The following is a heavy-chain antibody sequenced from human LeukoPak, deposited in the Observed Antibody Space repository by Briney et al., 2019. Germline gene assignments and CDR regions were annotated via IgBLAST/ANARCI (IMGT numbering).Heavy chain of an antibody. CDR3: AKDRYDSPGAPLIFDY. CDR1: GFTFSSYG. V-gene: IGHV3-30*02. CDR2: IRYDGSNK. D-gene: IGHD3-3*01. Sequence: PGGSLRLSCAASGFTFSSYGMHWVRQAPGKGLEWVAFIRYDGSNKYYAGSVKGRFTISRDNSKNTLYLQMNSLRAEDTAVYYCAKDRYDSPGAPLIFDYWGQGTLVTVSS. J-gene: IGHJ4*02.